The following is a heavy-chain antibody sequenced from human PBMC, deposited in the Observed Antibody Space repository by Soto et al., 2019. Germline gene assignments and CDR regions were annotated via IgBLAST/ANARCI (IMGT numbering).Heavy chain of an antibody. Sequence: GESLKISWKGSGYSFTSYWIGWLRQMPGKSLEWMGIIYPGDSDTRYSPSFQGQVTISADKSISTAYLQWSSLKASDTAMYYCARHRDTAMVSVSLYDYYCDGIDFRARRTSVPVS. D-gene: IGHD5-18*01. CDR1: GYSFTSYW. CDR2: IYPGDSDT. CDR3: ARHRDTAMVSVSLYDYYCDGIDF. J-gene: IGHJ6*02. V-gene: IGHV5-51*01.